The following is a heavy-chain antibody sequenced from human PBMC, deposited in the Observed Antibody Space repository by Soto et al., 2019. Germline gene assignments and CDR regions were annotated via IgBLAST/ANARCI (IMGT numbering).Heavy chain of an antibody. CDR3: AIYGGSWSYSSNWFDP. V-gene: IGHV4-31*03. Sequence: TLSLTCTVSGGSISSGGYYWSWIRQQPGKGLEWIGYIYYSGSTYYNPSLKSRVNISVDTSKIHFSLKLSSVSAADTSVYCCAIYGGSWSYSSNWFDPWGQGTLVTVS. D-gene: IGHD3-10*01. CDR1: GGSISSGGYY. CDR2: IYYSGST. J-gene: IGHJ5*02.